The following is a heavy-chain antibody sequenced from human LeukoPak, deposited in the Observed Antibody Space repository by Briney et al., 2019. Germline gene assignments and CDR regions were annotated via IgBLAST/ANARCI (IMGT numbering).Heavy chain of an antibody. Sequence: PGGSLRLSCAVSGFTVSIYSMAWVRQRPGKGLEYVSSISNNGGSTHYGNSVKGRFNISRDNSKNTLYLQMGSLRAEDMAVYYCAREGAINDYGDHCPFDFWGQGTLVAVSS. CDR3: AREGAINDYGDHCPFDF. CDR1: GFTVSIYS. J-gene: IGHJ4*02. V-gene: IGHV3-64*01. D-gene: IGHD4-17*01. CDR2: ISNNGGST.